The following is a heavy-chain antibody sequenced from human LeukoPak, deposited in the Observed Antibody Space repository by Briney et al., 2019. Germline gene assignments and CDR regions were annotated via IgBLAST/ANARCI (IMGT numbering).Heavy chain of an antibody. Sequence: SETLSLTCTVSGGSISSGSYYWSWIRQPAGKGLEWIGRIYTSGSTNYNPSLKSRVTISVDTSKNQSSLKLSSVTAADTAVYYCARGPGGSSSSDFDYWGQGTLVTVSS. D-gene: IGHD6-6*01. CDR2: IYTSGST. CDR3: ARGPGGSSSSDFDY. V-gene: IGHV4-61*02. J-gene: IGHJ4*02. CDR1: GGSISSGSYY.